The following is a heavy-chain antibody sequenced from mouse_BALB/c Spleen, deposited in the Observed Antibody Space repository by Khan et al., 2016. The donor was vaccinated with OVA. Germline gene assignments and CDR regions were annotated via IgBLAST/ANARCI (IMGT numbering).Heavy chain of an antibody. CDR3: TRLAYYYDSEGFAY. V-gene: IGHV5-6*02. Sequence: DVKLVESGGDLVKPGGSLKLSCAASGFTFSTYGMSWVRQTPDKRLEWVATVSTGGGYTYYPASVKGRFTISRDNAKNTLYLQMSGLKSEDTAMFYCTRLAYYYDSEGFAYWGQGTLVTVSA. CDR2: VSTGGGYT. CDR1: GFTFSTYG. D-gene: IGHD1-1*01. J-gene: IGHJ3*01.